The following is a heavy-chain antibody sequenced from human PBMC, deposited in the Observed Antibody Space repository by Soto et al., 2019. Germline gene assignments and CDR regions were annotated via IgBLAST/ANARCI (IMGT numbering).Heavy chain of an antibody. CDR2: ISSGGSTI. CDR1: GFTFTDYY. Sequence: GGSLRLSCAASGFTFTDYYMSWIRRAPGKGLEWVSYISSGGSTIYYADSVKGRFTISRDNAKNSLYLQMNSLRDEDTAVYYCARYALGVIAARRGYSMDVWGTGTMVTVSS. J-gene: IGHJ6*04. CDR3: ARYALGVIAARRGYSMDV. D-gene: IGHD6-6*01. V-gene: IGHV3-11*04.